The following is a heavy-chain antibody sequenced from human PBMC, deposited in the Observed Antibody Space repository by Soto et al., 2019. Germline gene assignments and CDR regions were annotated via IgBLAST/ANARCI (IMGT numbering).Heavy chain of an antibody. V-gene: IGHV3-23*01. Sequence: PGGSLRLSCAVSGFTFNDYAMSWVRQAPGKGLEWVSTISGSLGSAYYAASVEGRFTISGDNSNNTLYLQMNSLRAEDTAVYYCAKRGIVGATEFDYWGQGTLVTVS. CDR2: ISGSLGSA. D-gene: IGHD1-26*01. CDR1: GFTFNDYA. CDR3: AKRGIVGATEFDY. J-gene: IGHJ4*02.